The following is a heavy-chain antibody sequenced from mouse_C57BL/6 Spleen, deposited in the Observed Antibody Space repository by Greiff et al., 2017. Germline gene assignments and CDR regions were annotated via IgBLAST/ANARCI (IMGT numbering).Heavy chain of an antibody. V-gene: IGHV1-7*01. D-gene: IGHD1-1*01. CDR3: ARSDTTVVATRYWYFDV. J-gene: IGHJ1*03. CDR2: INPSSGYT. CDR1: GYTFTSYW. Sequence: QVQLQQSGAELAKPGASVKLSCKASGYTFTSYWMHWVKQRPGQGLEWIGYINPSSGYTKYNQKFKDKATLTADKSSSTAYMQLSSLSYEDSAVYYCARSDTTVVATRYWYFDVWGTGTTVTVSS.